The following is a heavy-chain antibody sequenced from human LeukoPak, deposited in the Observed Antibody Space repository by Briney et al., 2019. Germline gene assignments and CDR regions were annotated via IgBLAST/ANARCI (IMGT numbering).Heavy chain of an antibody. CDR3: ARDMTTVTEGYFDY. Sequence: KAGGSLRLSCAASGFTFSSYSMNWVRQAPGKGLEWVSSISSSSSYIYYADSVKGRFTISRDNAKNSLYLQMNSLRAEDTAVYYCARDMTTVTEGYFDYWGQGTLVTVSS. D-gene: IGHD4-17*01. V-gene: IGHV3-21*01. CDR2: ISSSSSYI. CDR1: GFTFSSYS. J-gene: IGHJ4*02.